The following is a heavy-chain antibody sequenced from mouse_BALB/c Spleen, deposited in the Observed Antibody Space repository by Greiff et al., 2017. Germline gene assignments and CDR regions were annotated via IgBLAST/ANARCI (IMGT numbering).Heavy chain of an antibody. CDR1: GYTFTSYV. D-gene: IGHD1-1*01. Sequence: EVKLMESGPELVKPGASVKMSCKASGYTFTSYVMHWVKQKPGQGLEWIGYINPYNDGTKYNEKFKGKATLTSDKSSSTAYMELSSLTSEDSAVYYCARLGYYGSSPAWFAYWGQGTLVTVSA. J-gene: IGHJ3*01. CDR2: INPYNDGT. CDR3: ARLGYYGSSPAWFAY. V-gene: IGHV1-14*01.